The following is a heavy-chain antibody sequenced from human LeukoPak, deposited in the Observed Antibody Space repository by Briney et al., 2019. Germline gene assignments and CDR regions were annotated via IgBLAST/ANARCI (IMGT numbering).Heavy chain of an antibody. CDR1: GGSISSYY. D-gene: IGHD3-10*01. CDR2: IYTSGST. J-gene: IGHJ3*02. V-gene: IGHV4-4*08. CDR3: ARRGEI. Sequence: SETLSLTCTVSGGSISSYYWSWIRQPPGKGLEWIGYIYTSGSTDYNPSLKTRVTISLDTSKNQFPLKLRLVPAADTAVYYCARRGEIWGQGTMVTVSS.